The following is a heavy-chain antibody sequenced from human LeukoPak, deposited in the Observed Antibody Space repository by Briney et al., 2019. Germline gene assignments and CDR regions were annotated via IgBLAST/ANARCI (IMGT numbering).Heavy chain of an antibody. V-gene: IGHV3-23*01. CDR1: GFTFSSYA. J-gene: IGHJ4*02. CDR3: AKRLSAVPQFYFDY. Sequence: GGSLRLSCAASGFTFSSYAMSWVRQAPGKGLEWVSGITGGGSSTYYADSVKSRFTISRDNSKNKLYLQMNSLRAEDTAIYYSAKRLSAVPQFYFDYWGQGTLVTVSS. CDR2: ITGGGSST. D-gene: IGHD2-21*02.